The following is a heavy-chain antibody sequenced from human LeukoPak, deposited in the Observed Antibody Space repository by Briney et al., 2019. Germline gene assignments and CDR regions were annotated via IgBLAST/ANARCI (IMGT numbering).Heavy chain of an antibody. V-gene: IGHV3-53*01. D-gene: IGHD3-9*01. CDR2: IYSGGST. Sequence: GGSLRLSCAASGFTVSSNYMSWVRQAPGKGLEWVSVIYSGGSTYYADSVRGRFTISRDNSKNTLYLQMNSLRAEDTAVYYCARERYGSFDIWGQGTMVTVSS. CDR1: GFTVSSNY. CDR3: ARERYGSFDI. J-gene: IGHJ3*02.